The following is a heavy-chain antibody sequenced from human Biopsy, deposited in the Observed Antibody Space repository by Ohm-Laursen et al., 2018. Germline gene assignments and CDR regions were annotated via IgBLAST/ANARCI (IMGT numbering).Heavy chain of an antibody. CDR1: GFSFENYV. J-gene: IGHJ4*02. CDR2: IRSSGYGGTA. D-gene: IGHD1/OR15-1a*01. V-gene: IGHV3-49*03. Sequence: GQTLSLTCAASGFSFENYVMKWFRQGPGKGLEWVGLIRSSGYGGTADYAASVKGRFTISRDDSKSFAYLQMTSLRTEDTAVYFCAREGLGTTADYWGQGILVTVSS. CDR3: AREGLGTTADY.